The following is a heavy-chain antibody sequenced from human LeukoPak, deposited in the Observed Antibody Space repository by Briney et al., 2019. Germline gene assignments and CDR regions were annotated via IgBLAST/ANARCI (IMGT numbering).Heavy chain of an antibody. CDR2: IYSGGST. CDR1: GFTFSSYA. V-gene: IGHV3-53*04. D-gene: IGHD3-9*01. J-gene: IGHJ6*02. Sequence: GGSLRLSCAASGFTFSSYAMHWVRQAPGKGLEWVSVIYSGGSTYYADSVKGRFTISRHNSKNTLYLQMNSLRAEDTAVYYCARGPKYYDILTGYSNSHYYYGMDVWGQGTTVTVSS. CDR3: ARGPKYYDILTGYSNSHYYYGMDV.